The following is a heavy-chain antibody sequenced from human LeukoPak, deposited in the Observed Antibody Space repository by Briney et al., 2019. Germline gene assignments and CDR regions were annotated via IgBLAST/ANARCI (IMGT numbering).Heavy chain of an antibody. V-gene: IGHV5-51*01. CDR2: IFPGDSDT. CDR3: ARRADYYFDY. Sequence: GESLKISCKGSGYSFTSEWIGWVRQMPGKGLEWMGIIFPGDSDTRYSPSFPGQVTISADKSISTAYLQWSSLKASDTAMYYCARRADYYFDYWGQGTLVTVSS. CDR1: GYSFTSEW. D-gene: IGHD6-13*01. J-gene: IGHJ4*02.